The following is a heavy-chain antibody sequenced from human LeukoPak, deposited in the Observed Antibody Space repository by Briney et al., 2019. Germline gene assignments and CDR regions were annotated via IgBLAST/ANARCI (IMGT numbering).Heavy chain of an antibody. Sequence: GGSLRLSCAASRFTFSNYWMTWVRQAPGKGLEWVSAIHTSGDTCYADSVKGRFTISRDTSKNTLYLQINSLRVEDTAVYYCIVFGDSNHWGQGTLVTVSS. CDR2: IHTSGDT. D-gene: IGHD4-17*01. CDR1: RFTFSNYW. CDR3: IVFGDSNH. J-gene: IGHJ5*02. V-gene: IGHV3-53*01.